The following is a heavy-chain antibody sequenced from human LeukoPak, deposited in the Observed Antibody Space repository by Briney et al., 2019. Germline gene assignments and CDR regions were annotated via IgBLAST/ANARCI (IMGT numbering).Heavy chain of an antibody. CDR2: INPNSGGT. J-gene: IGHJ4*02. CDR1: GYTFTGYY. Sequence: ASVKVSCKASGYTFTGYYMHWVRQAPGQGLEWMGWINPNSGGTNYAQKFQGRVTMTRDTSTTTVYMELSSLRSEDTAVYYCARDGSGYAEKSADYFDYWGQGALVTVSS. V-gene: IGHV1-2*02. D-gene: IGHD5-12*01. CDR3: ARDGSGYAEKSADYFDY.